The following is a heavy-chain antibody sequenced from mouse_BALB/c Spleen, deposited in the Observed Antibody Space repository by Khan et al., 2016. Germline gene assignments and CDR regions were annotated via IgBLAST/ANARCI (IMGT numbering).Heavy chain of an antibody. CDR1: GYNFTDYW. J-gene: IGHJ3*01. CDR2: INPNTGYT. CDR3: ARWTKYCCGGYGWVAY. V-gene: IGHV1-7*01. D-gene: IGHD2-2*01. Sequence: QVQLKESGAELAKPGASVKMSCKASGYNFTDYWMHWVKQRPGQGLEWIGYINPNTGYTEYNQKFKDKATSTADKSSSTAYMLLSSLTSEDSAVDYGARWTKYCCGGYGWVAYWGQETLVTSSA.